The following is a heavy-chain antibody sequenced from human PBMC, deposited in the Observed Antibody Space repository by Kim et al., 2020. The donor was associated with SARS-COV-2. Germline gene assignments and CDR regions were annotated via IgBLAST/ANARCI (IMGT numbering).Heavy chain of an antibody. D-gene: IGHD2-21*01. J-gene: IGHJ6*02. Sequence: YANSVTGRFTISRDNTKNTLCRQMDSLGAEDTAVYFCAKGRIGGQYYGMDVWGQETTVSVSS. V-gene: IGHV3-23*01. CDR3: AKGRIGGQYYGMDV.